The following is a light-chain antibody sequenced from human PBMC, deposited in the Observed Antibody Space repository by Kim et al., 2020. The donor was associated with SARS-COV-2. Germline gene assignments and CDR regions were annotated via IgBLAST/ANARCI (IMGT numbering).Light chain of an antibody. CDR3: QQYSSSPAT. Sequence: SPGERAPLPCRASQSVSSNYLAWYQQKPGQALRLLIYGASSRATGIPDRFSGSGSGTDFTLTITRLEPEDFAVYYCQQYSSSPATFGQGTKVDIK. J-gene: IGKJ1*01. CDR1: QSVSSNY. V-gene: IGKV3-20*01. CDR2: GAS.